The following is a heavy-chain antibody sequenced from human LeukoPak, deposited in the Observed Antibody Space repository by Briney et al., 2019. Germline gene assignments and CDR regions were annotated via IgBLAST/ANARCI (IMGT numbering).Heavy chain of an antibody. CDR1: GFTFSGYA. D-gene: IGHD6-19*01. V-gene: IGHV3-23*01. CDR2: ISGSGGST. CDR3: AKDPEYSSGWYLDY. Sequence: GGSLRLSCAASGFTFSGYAMSWVRQAPGKGLEWVSAISGSGGSTYYADSVKGRNTISRDNSKNTLNLQMSSLRAEDTAVYYCAKDPEYSSGWYLDYWGQGTLVTVSS. J-gene: IGHJ4*02.